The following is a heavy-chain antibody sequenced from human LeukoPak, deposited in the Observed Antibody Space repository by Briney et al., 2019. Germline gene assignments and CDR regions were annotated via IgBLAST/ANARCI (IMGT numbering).Heavy chain of an antibody. J-gene: IGHJ4*02. CDR2: ITWNNETL. Sequence: GGSLRLSCTASGFKFHNYALHWVRQAPGKGLEWVSGITWNNETLDYADSVKGRFTISRDNAKNSLYLQMNSLRAEDTAVYYCAREWAYYYDSSGYGTFDYWGQGTLVTVSS. V-gene: IGHV3-9*01. CDR1: GFKFHNYA. D-gene: IGHD3-22*01. CDR3: AREWAYYYDSSGYGTFDY.